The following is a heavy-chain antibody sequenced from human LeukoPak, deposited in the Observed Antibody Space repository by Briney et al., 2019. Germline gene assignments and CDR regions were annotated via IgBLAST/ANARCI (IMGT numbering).Heavy chain of an antibody. CDR1: GFTFSSYA. Sequence: PGGSLRLSCAASGFTFSSYAMHWVRQAPGKGLEWVAVISYDGSNKYYADSVKGRFTISRDNSKGTLYLQMNSLRAEDTAVYYCARDPTTRYGYYFDYWGQGTLVTVSS. CDR3: ARDPTTRYGYYFDY. CDR2: ISYDGSNK. J-gene: IGHJ4*02. D-gene: IGHD3-9*01. V-gene: IGHV3-30-3*01.